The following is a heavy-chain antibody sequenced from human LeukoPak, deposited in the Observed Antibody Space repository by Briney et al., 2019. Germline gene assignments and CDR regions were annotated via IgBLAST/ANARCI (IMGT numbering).Heavy chain of an antibody. Sequence: SQTLSLTCTVSGGSISSYYWSWIRQPPGKGLEWIGYIYTSGSTNYNPSLKSRATISVDTSKNQFSLKLSSVTAADTAVYYCARSGSYSPFDYWGQGTLVTVSS. CDR3: ARSGSYSPFDY. J-gene: IGHJ4*02. V-gene: IGHV4-4*09. D-gene: IGHD1-26*01. CDR2: IYTSGST. CDR1: GGSISSYY.